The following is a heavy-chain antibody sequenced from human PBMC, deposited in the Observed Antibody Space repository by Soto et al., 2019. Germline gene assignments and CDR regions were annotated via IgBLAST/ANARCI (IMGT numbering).Heavy chain of an antibody. V-gene: IGHV3-20*04. CDR2: INWNGGST. D-gene: IGHD3-9*01. J-gene: IGHJ4*02. CDR1: GFTFDDYG. Sequence: PGGSLRLSCAASGFTFDDYGMSWVRQAPGKGLEWVSGINWNGGSTGYADSVKGRFTISRDNAKNSLYLQMNSLRAEDTALYYCARDHPPLRYFDWLPPGFDYWGQGTLVTVSS. CDR3: ARDHPPLRYFDWLPPGFDY.